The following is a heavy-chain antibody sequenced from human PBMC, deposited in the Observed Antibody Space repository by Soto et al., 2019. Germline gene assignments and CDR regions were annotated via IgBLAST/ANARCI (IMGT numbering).Heavy chain of an antibody. CDR3: ARSGGSSWTYYFDY. V-gene: IGHV1-69*02. D-gene: IGHD6-13*01. Sequence: SVKVSCKASGGTFSSYTISWVRQAPGQGLEWMGRIIPILGIANYAQKFQGRVTITADKSTSTAYMELSSLRSEDTAVYYCARSGGSSWTYYFDYWGQGTLVTVSS. CDR2: IIPILGIA. J-gene: IGHJ4*02. CDR1: GGTFSSYT.